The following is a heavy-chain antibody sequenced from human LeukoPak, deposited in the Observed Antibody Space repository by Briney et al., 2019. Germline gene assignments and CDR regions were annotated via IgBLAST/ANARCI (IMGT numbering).Heavy chain of an antibody. J-gene: IGHJ4*02. CDR2: INDGGGYT. D-gene: IGHD6-19*01. CDR1: GFTFKNYA. Sequence: QTGGSLRLSCAASGFTFKNYAMSWVRQAPGKGLEWVSTINDGGGYTYYADSVKGRFTISRDNSKSTLFLQMNSLGAEDTALYYCAKPLAGLFDYWGQGTLVTVSS. CDR3: AKPLAGLFDY. V-gene: IGHV3-23*01.